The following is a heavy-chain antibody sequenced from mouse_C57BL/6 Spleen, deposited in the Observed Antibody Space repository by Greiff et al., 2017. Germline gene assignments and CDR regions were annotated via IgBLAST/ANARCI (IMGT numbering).Heavy chain of an antibody. D-gene: IGHD2-3*01. CDR3: TGDGYYERVDY. V-gene: IGHV6-3*01. CDR2: IRLKSDNYAT. J-gene: IGHJ2*01. Sequence: EVKLQESGGGLVQPGGSMKLSCVASGFTFSNYWMNWVRQSPEKGLEWVAQIRLKSDNYATHYAESVKGRFTISRDDSKSSVYLQMNNLRAEDTGIYYCTGDGYYERVDYWGQGTTLTVSS. CDR1: GFTFSNYW.